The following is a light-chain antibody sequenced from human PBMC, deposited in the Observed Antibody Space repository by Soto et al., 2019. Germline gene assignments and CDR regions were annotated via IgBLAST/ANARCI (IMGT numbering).Light chain of an antibody. CDR2: AAS. CDR3: QKYVVAPKT. CDR1: RDISNY. V-gene: IGKV1-27*01. Sequence: DIQMTQSPSSLSASVGDRVTITCRASRDISNYLAWYQQKPGKVPKLLISAASTLQSGVPSRFIGSGSGTDFTLTISSLQPEDAATYYCQKYVVAPKTFGQGTKLEIK. J-gene: IGKJ2*01.